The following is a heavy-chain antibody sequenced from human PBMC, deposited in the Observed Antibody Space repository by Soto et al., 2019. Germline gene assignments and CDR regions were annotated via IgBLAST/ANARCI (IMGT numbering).Heavy chain of an antibody. CDR2: IYSGGST. CDR3: ARGGTGAYYDFWSGYYLDY. Sequence: EVQLVESGGGLIQPGGSLRLSCAASGFTVSSNYMSWVRQAPGKGLEWVSVIYSGGSTYYADSVKGRFTISRDNSKNTLYLQMNSLRVEDTAVYYCARGGTGAYYDFWSGYYLDYWGQGTLVTVSS. D-gene: IGHD3-3*01. J-gene: IGHJ4*02. CDR1: GFTVSSNY. V-gene: IGHV3-53*01.